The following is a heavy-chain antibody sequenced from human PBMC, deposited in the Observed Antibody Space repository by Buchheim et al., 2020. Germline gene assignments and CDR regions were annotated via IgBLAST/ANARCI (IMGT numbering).Heavy chain of an antibody. CDR1: GGSISSYY. Sequence: QVQLQESGPGLVKPSETLSLTCTVSGGSISSYYWSWIRQPPGQGLEWIGFIYYSGSTNYNAPLKSRVTISANTSKNQLSLKLSSVTAADTAVYYCARRAVAGTFDYWGQGTL. CDR3: ARRAVAGTFDY. V-gene: IGHV4-59*08. D-gene: IGHD6-19*01. J-gene: IGHJ4*02. CDR2: IYYSGST.